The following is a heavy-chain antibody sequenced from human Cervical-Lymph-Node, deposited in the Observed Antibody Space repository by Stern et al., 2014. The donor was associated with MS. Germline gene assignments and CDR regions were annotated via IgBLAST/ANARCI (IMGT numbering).Heavy chain of an antibody. CDR1: GYTFSSFA. D-gene: IGHD3-16*01. CDR3: ARGWGDTRH. J-gene: IGHJ4*02. CDR2: ITVYNGNT. Sequence: QVQLVQSGAEVKKPGASVNVSCKASGYTFSSFAITWVRQAPGQGLEWMGTITVYNGNTNYAQRVQDRVTMTTDTSTNTAYMEVRTLGSDDTALYYCARGWGDTRHWGQGTLVTVSS. V-gene: IGHV1-18*01.